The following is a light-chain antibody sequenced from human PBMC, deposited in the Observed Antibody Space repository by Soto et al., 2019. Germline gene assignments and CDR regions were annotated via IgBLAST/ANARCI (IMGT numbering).Light chain of an antibody. CDR2: GAS. V-gene: IGKV3-20*01. Sequence: PGERATLSCRTSQSVSRYLAWYQQKPGQAPRLLIYGASTRATGIPDRFSGSGSGTDFTLTITRLEPEDFAVYYCQQYGSSPRTFGQGTKVDIK. CDR3: QQYGSSPRT. CDR1: QSVSRY. J-gene: IGKJ1*01.